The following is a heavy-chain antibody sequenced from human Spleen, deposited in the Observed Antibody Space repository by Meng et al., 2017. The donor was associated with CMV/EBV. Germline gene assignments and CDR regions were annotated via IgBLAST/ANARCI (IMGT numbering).Heavy chain of an antibody. Sequence: ETLSLTCTISGGSISSSTYYWGWIRQPPGKGLEWIGSIYNGGSTYYNPSLKSRVTISVDTSKNQFSLKLSSVTAADTAVYYCARGYDSSGYDHLYYYYAMDVWGQGTTVTVSS. J-gene: IGHJ6*02. V-gene: IGHV4-39*07. CDR2: IYNGGST. CDR3: ARGYDSSGYDHLYYYYAMDV. D-gene: IGHD3-22*01. CDR1: GGSISSSTYY.